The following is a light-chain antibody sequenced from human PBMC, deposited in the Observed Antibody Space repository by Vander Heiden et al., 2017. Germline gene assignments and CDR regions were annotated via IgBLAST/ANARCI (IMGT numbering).Light chain of an antibody. J-gene: IGKJ2*01. CDR2: GAS. CDR1: QSVSTY. V-gene: IGKV3-20*01. Sequence: VLPNSPGSLSVSPGERATLSCRASQSVSTYLGWYQQKPGQAPRLLIYGASSRDTGIPDRFSGSGSGTDFTLTISRLEPEDFAVYYCQQYGSSWYTFGQGTKLEIK. CDR3: QQYGSSWYT.